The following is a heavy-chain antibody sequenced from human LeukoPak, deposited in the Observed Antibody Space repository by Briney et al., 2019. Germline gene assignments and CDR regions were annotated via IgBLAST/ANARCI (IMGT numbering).Heavy chain of an antibody. V-gene: IGHV3-7*01. J-gene: IGHJ6*03. CDR2: MKPDGSEK. D-gene: IGHD6-13*01. CDR3: ARRKAAAGYYYYYYMDV. Sequence: GGSLRLSCAASGFTFSSYSMNWVRQAPGKGLEWVANMKPDGSEKYYVDSVKGRFTISRDNAKNSLYLQMNSLRAEDTAVYYCARRKAAAGYYYYYYMDVWGKGTTVTVSS. CDR1: GFTFSSYS.